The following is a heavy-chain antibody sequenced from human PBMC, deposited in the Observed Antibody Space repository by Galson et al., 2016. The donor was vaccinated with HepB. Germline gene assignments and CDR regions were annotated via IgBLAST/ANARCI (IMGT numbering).Heavy chain of an antibody. V-gene: IGHV3-30*18. Sequence: SLRLSCAASGFTFSTYAMHWVRQAPGKGLEWVAAISYDGNHQYYVDSVKGRFTISRDNSKNTLYLQMNSLRAEDTAVYYCANKNDYYDSSGYNRDDAFDIWGQGTMVTVSS. CDR3: ANKNDYYDSSGYNRDDAFDI. CDR1: GFTFSTYA. J-gene: IGHJ3*02. D-gene: IGHD3-22*01. CDR2: ISYDGNHQ.